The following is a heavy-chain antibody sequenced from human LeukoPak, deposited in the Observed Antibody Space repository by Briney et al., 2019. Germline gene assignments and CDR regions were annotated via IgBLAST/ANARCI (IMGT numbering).Heavy chain of an antibody. V-gene: IGHV3-15*01. CDR3: AKARSAPYYYGMDV. CDR2: IKSKADGWTT. CDR1: GFTFSNPC. Sequence: PGGSLRFSWAASGFTFSNPCISWFRQSRGRGLEWVARIKSKADGWTTDHAALVQGRYTISRDDSKNTLYLQMNSLKTDDTAVYYCAKARSAPYYYGMDVWGQGTTVTVSS. J-gene: IGHJ6*02.